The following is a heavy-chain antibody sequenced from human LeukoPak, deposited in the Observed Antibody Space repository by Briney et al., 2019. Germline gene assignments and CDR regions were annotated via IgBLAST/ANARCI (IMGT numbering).Heavy chain of an antibody. V-gene: IGHV3-30*18. J-gene: IGHJ6*02. CDR1: GFTVSSNY. Sequence: GGSLRLSCAASGFTVSSNYMSWVRQAPGKGLEWVAVISYDGSNKYYADSVKGRFTISRDNSKNTLYLQMNSLRAEDTAVYYCAKTLRYCSSTSCHYYYYYYGMDVWGQGTTVTVSS. CDR2: ISYDGSNK. D-gene: IGHD2-2*01. CDR3: AKTLRYCSSTSCHYYYYYYGMDV.